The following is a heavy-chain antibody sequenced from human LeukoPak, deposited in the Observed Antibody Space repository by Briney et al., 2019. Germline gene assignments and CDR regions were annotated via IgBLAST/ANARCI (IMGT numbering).Heavy chain of an antibody. CDR2: IIPIFGTP. J-gene: IGHJ6*03. CDR3: ARVDRYHFYLDV. CDR1: GGTFRTYS. Sequence: SVKVSCKASGGTFRTYSVTWVRQAPGQGLEWVGGIIPIFGTPNYAQKFQGRVKVTTDDATGTAYMELSSLMSEDTAIYYCARVDRYHFYLDVWGKGTPVTVSS. V-gene: IGHV1-69*05.